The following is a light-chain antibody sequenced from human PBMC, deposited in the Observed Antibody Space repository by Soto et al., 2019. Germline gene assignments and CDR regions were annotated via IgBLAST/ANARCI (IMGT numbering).Light chain of an antibody. CDR3: QSYDSSLSPYWV. Sequence: QSALTQPASVSGSPGQSITISCTGTSSDVGAYNYVSWYQHHPGKVPKLLIYEVTNRPSGVPDRFSGSKSGTSASLAITGLQAEDEADYYCQSYDSSLSPYWVFGGGTKLTVL. CDR2: EVT. CDR1: SSDVGAYNY. V-gene: IGLV2-14*01. J-gene: IGLJ3*02.